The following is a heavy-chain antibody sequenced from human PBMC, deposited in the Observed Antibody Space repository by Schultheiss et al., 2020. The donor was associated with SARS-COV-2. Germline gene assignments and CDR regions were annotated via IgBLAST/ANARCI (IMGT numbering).Heavy chain of an antibody. D-gene: IGHD2-21*02. J-gene: IGHJ2*01. CDR2: LSYSGIT. V-gene: IGHV4-38-2*02. CDR3: ARGNVVVTHWYFDL. CDR1: GYSISSGYY. Sequence: SETLSLTCNVSGYSISSGYYWGWTRQPPGGGLEWIGSLSYSGITNYNPSLKSRVTISVDTSKNQFSLKLSSVTAADTAVYYCARGNVVVTHWYFDLWGRGTLVTVSS.